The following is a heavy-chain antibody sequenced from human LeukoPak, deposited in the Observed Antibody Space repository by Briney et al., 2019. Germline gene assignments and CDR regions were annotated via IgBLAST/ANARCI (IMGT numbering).Heavy chain of an antibody. J-gene: IGHJ4*02. V-gene: IGHV1-2*02. CDR2: INPNSGGT. Sequence: ASVKVSCKASGYTFTGYYIHWVRQAPGQGLEWMGWINPNSGGTNYAQKFQGRVTMTRDTSISTAYMELSRLRSDDTAVYYCARNPLGGYSGYGLTDYWGQGTLVTVSS. D-gene: IGHD5-12*01. CDR3: ARNPLGGYSGYGLTDY. CDR1: GYTFTGYY.